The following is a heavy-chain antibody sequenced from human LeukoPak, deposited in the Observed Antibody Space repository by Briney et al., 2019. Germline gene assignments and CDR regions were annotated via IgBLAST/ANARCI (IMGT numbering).Heavy chain of an antibody. V-gene: IGHV3-23*01. CDR2: ISGSGGST. CDR1: GFTFSSNA. D-gene: IGHD3-22*01. Sequence: PGGSLRLSCAASGFTFSSNAMSWVRQAPGKGLEWVSAISGSGGSTYYADSVKGRFTISRDNSKNTLYLQMNSLRAEDTAVYYCAKVLGEYYYDSSGYSEFDYWGQGTLVTVSS. J-gene: IGHJ4*02. CDR3: AKVLGEYYYDSSGYSEFDY.